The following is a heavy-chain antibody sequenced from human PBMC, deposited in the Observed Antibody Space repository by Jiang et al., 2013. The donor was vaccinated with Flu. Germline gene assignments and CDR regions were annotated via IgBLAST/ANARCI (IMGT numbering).Heavy chain of an antibody. CDR3: TIDKEGTAVTGSLGFDY. J-gene: IGHJ4*02. Sequence: GLVQPGGSLRLSCAVSGFSVSSRYMSWVRQAPGKGLEWVGRITSKIDGGATAYAAPVNGRFTISRDDSRNTLYLQMNSLKTEDTAVYYCTIDKEGTAVTGSLGFDYWGQGTLVTVSS. V-gene: IGHV3-15*01. CDR1: GFSVSSRY. CDR2: ITSKIDGGAT. D-gene: IGHD6-19*01.